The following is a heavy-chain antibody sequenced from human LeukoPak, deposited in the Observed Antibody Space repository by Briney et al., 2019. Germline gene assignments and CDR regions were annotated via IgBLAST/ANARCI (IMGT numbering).Heavy chain of an antibody. CDR3: ARGAREWLVYFDY. D-gene: IGHD6-19*01. CDR2: ISGSGGST. J-gene: IGHJ4*02. Sequence: GGSLRLSCAASGFTFSSYAMSWVRQAPGKGLEWVSAISGSGGSTYYADSVKGRFTISRDNSKNTLYLQMDSLRAEDTAVYYCARGAREWLVYFDYWGQGTLVTVSS. V-gene: IGHV3-23*01. CDR1: GFTFSSYA.